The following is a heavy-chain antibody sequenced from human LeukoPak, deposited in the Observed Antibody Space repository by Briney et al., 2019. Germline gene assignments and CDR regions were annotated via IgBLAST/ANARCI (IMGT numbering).Heavy chain of an antibody. D-gene: IGHD1-26*01. CDR1: GFTFSYYW. Sequence: GGSLRLSCTASGFTFSYYWMHWVRQAPGKGPVWVSRINTDGSSTTCADSVKGRFTISRDNAKNTPYLQMNSLRAEDTAVYYCARLVITGRLDPWGQGTLVTVSS. CDR2: INTDGSST. V-gene: IGHV3-74*01. J-gene: IGHJ5*02. CDR3: ARLVITGRLDP.